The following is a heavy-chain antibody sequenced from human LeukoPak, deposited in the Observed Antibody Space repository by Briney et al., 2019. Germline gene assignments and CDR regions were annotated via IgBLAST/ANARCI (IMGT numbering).Heavy chain of an antibody. CDR1: GGSISSGDYY. D-gene: IGHD3-10*01. Sequence: PSQTLSLTCTVSGGSISSGDYYWSWIRQPPGKGLEWIGYIYYSGSTYYNPPLKSRVTISVDTSKNQFSLKLSSVTAADTAVYYCARELTMVRGVKSTWFDPWGQGTLVTVSS. CDR2: IYYSGST. V-gene: IGHV4-30-4*01. CDR3: ARELTMVRGVKSTWFDP. J-gene: IGHJ5*02.